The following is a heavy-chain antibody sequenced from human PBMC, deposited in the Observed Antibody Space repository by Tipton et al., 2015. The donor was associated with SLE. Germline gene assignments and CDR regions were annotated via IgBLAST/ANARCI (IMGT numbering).Heavy chain of an antibody. D-gene: IGHD5-18*01. V-gene: IGHV4-34*01. J-gene: IGHJ6*02. Sequence: TLSLTCAVYGGSFSGYYWSWIRQPPGKGLEWIGEIHHCGRTNYNPSLKSRATISVDTSKNQFSLRRSSVTAADTAVYYCARGHTAMVVSLYYYGMDVWGQGTTVTVSS. CDR2: IHHCGRT. CDR3: ARGHTAMVVSLYYYGMDV. CDR1: GGSFSGYY.